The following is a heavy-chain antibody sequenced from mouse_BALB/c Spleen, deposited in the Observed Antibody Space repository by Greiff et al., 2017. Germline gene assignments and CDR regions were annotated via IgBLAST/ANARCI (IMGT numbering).Heavy chain of an antibody. CDR2: INPSTGYT. J-gene: IGHJ3*01. D-gene: IGHD2-1*01. CDR1: GYTFTSYW. Sequence: VQGVESGAELAKPGASVKMSCKASGYTFTSYWMHWVKQRPGQGLEWIGYINPSTGYTEYNQKFKDKATLTADKSSSTAYMQLSSLTSEDSAVYYCARGGNGNSFAYWGQGTLVTVSA. CDR3: ARGGNGNSFAY. V-gene: IGHV1-7*01.